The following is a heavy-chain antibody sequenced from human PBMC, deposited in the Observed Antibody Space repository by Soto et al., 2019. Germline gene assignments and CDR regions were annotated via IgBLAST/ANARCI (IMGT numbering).Heavy chain of an antibody. CDR1: GGSASSGGYY. D-gene: IGHD6-6*01. CDR2: IYYSGST. CDR3: ARDNGAEYSSSGEGAFDI. V-gene: IGHV4-61*08. J-gene: IGHJ3*02. Sequence: ETLSLTCTVSGGSASSGGYYWSWIRQHPGKGLEWIGYIYYSGSTNYNPSLKSRVTISVDTSKNQFSLKLSSVTAADTAVYYCARDNGAEYSSSGEGAFDIWGQGTMVTVSS.